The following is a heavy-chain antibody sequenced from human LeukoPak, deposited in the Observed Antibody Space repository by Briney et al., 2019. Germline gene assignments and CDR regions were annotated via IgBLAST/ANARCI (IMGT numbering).Heavy chain of an antibody. Sequence: PSETLSLTCAVYGGSFSGYYWSWIRQPPGKGLEWIGEINHSGSTNYNPSLKSRVTISVDTSKNQFSLKLSSVTPEDTAVYYCVRGGQGDGHSADEAFDIWGQGTMVTVS. J-gene: IGHJ3*02. V-gene: IGHV4-34*01. CDR1: GGSFSGYY. D-gene: IGHD5-18*01. CDR2: INHSGST. CDR3: VRGGQGDGHSADEAFDI.